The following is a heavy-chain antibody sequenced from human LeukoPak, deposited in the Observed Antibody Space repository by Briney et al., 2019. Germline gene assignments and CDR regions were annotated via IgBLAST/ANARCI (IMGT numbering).Heavy chain of an antibody. D-gene: IGHD3-10*01. CDR3: ARDRLQYYYGSGSYYNPGDAFDI. Sequence: ASVKVSCKASGGTLSSYAISWVRQAPGQGLEWMGGIIPIFGTANYAQKFQGRVTITADKSTSTAYMELSSLRSEDTAVYYCARDRLQYYYGSGSYYNPGDAFDIWGQGTMVTVSS. V-gene: IGHV1-69*06. CDR1: GGTLSSYA. J-gene: IGHJ3*02. CDR2: IIPIFGTA.